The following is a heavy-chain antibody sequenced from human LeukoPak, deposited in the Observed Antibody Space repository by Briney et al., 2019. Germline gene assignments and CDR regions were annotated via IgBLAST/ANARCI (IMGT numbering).Heavy chain of an antibody. V-gene: IGHV4-59*08. Sequence: SETLSLTCTVSGGSISSYYWSWIRQPPGKGLEWIGYIYYSGSTNYNPSLKSRVNISVDTSKNQFSLNLASVTAADTAVYYCARFGAATIARFDYWGQGTVVTVSS. CDR1: GGSISSYY. CDR2: IYYSGST. J-gene: IGHJ4*02. D-gene: IGHD5-24*01. CDR3: ARFGAATIARFDY.